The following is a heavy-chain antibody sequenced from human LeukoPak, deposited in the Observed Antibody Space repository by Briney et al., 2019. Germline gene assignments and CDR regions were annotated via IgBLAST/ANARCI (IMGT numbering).Heavy chain of an antibody. Sequence: SVKVSCKASGGTFSSYAISWVRQAPGQGLEWMGGIIPIFGTANYAQKFQGRVTITADGSTSTAYMELSSLRSEDTAVYYCAKHDYGDYAFDYWGQGTLVTVSS. D-gene: IGHD4-17*01. CDR2: IIPIFGTA. CDR1: GGTFSSYA. V-gene: IGHV1-69*13. J-gene: IGHJ4*02. CDR3: AKHDYGDYAFDY.